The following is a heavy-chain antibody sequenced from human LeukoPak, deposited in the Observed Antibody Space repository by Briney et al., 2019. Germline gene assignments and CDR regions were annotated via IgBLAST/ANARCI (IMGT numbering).Heavy chain of an antibody. D-gene: IGHD1-7*01. CDR3: ARGAAGWNYHYYYYMDV. V-gene: IGHV1-69*13. CDR1: GGTFSSYA. CDR2: IIPIFGTA. Sequence: GASVKVSCKASGGTFSSYAISWVRQAPGHGLEWTGGIIPIFGTANYAPKFQRRVPISAEESPSTASMELSSLRSEDTAVYYCARGAAGWNYHYYYYMDVWGKGTTVTVSS. J-gene: IGHJ6*03.